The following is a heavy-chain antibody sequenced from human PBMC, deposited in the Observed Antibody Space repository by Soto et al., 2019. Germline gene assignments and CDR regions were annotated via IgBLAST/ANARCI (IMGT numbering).Heavy chain of an antibody. J-gene: IGHJ4*02. CDR1: GFTFSSYY. V-gene: IGHV3-74*01. D-gene: IGHD3-22*01. Sequence: EVQLVESGRGLVQPGGSLRLSCAASGFTFSSYYMHWVRQAPGKGLVWVSRIKSDGSGTYYADSVKGRLTISRDNAKNTLYLQMNSLRVEDTAVYYCARGDGDYYDGNGYLGRHWGQGTLVTVSS. CDR2: IKSDGSGT. CDR3: ARGDGDYYDGNGYLGRH.